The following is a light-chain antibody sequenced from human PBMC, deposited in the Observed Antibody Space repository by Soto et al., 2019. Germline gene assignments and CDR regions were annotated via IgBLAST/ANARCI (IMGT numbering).Light chain of an antibody. V-gene: IGLV2-14*01. Sequence: QSVLTQPASVSGSPGQSITISCTGTSSDVGAYNFVSWYQQHPGKAPKHIFYEVSNRPPGLSDRFSGSKSGTTASLTISGLQAEDEADYFCSSYTTNKTLLFGGGTKVTVL. J-gene: IGLJ2*01. CDR2: EVS. CDR3: SSYTTNKTLL. CDR1: SSDVGAYNF.